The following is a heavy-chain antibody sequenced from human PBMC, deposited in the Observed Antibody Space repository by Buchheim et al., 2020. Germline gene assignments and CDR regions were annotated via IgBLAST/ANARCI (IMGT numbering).Heavy chain of an antibody. J-gene: IGHJ4*02. CDR2: MTGGSDII. V-gene: IGHV3-48*01. Sequence: EVEMVESGGSLVQPGGSLRLSCVASGFTFSSYAMNWVRQVPGKGLEWLSYMTGGSDIIFYADSVKGRFTTSRDNAKNSLFLQMNSLRAGDTAVYYCARDSTARPLDYWGQGTL. CDR3: ARDSTARPLDY. D-gene: IGHD6-25*01. CDR1: GFTFSSYA.